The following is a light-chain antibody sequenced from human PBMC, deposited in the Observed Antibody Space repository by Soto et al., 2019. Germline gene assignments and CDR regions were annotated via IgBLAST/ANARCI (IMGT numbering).Light chain of an antibody. CDR2: GAS. CDR1: QSVSSY. V-gene: IGKV3-20*01. J-gene: IGKJ1*01. CDR3: QQYVSSSRT. Sequence: EIVLTQSPGTLSLSPGERATLSCRASQSVSSYLAWYQQKPGQAPRLLIYGASSRATGIPDRFSGSGSGTDFTLTITRLEPGDFAVYYCQQYVSSSRTFGQGTKVEIK.